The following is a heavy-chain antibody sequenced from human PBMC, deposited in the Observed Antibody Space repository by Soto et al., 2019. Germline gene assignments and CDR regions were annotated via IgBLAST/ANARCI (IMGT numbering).Heavy chain of an antibody. Sequence: EVQLVESGGGVVQPGGSLRLSCAASGLSVGNNYMSWVRQAQGKGLEWVSVIYSGSTTHYADSVKGRFSISRDSSRNTVYLQMNSLRVEDTAVYHCARGYWVQGYGAGTYLDYWGQGTLVTVSS. D-gene: IGHD3-10*01. J-gene: IGHJ4*02. CDR2: IYSGSTT. CDR3: ARGYWVQGYGAGTYLDY. V-gene: IGHV3-66*01. CDR1: GLSVGNNY.